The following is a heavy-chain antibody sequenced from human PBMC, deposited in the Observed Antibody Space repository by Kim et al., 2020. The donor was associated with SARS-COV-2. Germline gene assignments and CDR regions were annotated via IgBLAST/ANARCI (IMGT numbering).Heavy chain of an antibody. Sequence: SVKVSCKASGGTFSSYAISWVRQAPGQGLEWMGRIIPIFGMANYAQKFQGRVTITADKSTSTAYMELSSLRSEDTAVYYCARGHYDFWSVERYYFDYWGQGTLVTVSS. CDR3: ARGHYDFWSVERYYFDY. D-gene: IGHD3-3*01. J-gene: IGHJ4*02. CDR2: IIPIFGMA. V-gene: IGHV1-69*04. CDR1: GGTFSSYA.